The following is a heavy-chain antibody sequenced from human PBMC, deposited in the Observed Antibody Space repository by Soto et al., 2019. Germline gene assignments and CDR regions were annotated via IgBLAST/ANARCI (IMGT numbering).Heavy chain of an antibody. J-gene: IGHJ5*02. CDR3: ARDTPTEPPNWFDP. Sequence: SETLSLTSTVSGGSVSSGSYYWSWIRQPPGKGLEWIGYIYYSGSTNYNPSLKSRVTISVDTSKNQFSLKLSSVTAADTAVYYCARDTPTEPPNWFDPWGQETLVTVSS. V-gene: IGHV4-61*01. CDR2: IYYSGST. D-gene: IGHD1-1*01. CDR1: GGSVSSGSYY.